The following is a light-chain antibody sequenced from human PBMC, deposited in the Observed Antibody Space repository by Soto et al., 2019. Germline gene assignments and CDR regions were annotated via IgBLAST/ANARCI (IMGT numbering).Light chain of an antibody. CDR3: AQSYSTPLT. V-gene: IGKV1-39*01. J-gene: IGKJ4*01. Sequence: DIQMTQSPSSLSASVGDRVTITCRASQSISSYLNWYQQKPGKAPKLLIYAASSLQSGVPSRFSGSGSGTDFTRTISSLQPEDFATYYCAQSYSTPLTFGGGTKVEIK. CDR2: AAS. CDR1: QSISSY.